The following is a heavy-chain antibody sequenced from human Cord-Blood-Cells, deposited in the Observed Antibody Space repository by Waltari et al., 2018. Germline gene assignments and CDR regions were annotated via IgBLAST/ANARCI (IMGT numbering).Heavy chain of an antibody. Sequence: QVQLVQSEAEVKKPGSSVKVSCKASGGTFSSYAISWVRQAPGQGLEWMGGIIPVLGIANYAQSVQGRVTITADKSTSTAYMELSSLRSEDTAVYYCARDYVVVAALNWFDPWGQGTLVTVSS. V-gene: IGHV1-69*10. CDR1: GGTFSSYA. J-gene: IGHJ5*02. CDR2: IIPVLGIA. CDR3: ARDYVVVAALNWFDP. D-gene: IGHD2-15*01.